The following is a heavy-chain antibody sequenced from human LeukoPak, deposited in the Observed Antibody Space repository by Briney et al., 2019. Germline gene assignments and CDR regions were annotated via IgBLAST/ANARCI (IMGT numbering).Heavy chain of an antibody. J-gene: IGHJ6*03. D-gene: IGHD5-12*01. Sequence: GESLKISCKGSGYSFTSYWIGWVRQIPGKGLEWMGIIYPGDSDTRYSPSFQGQVTISADKSISTAYLQWSSLKASDTAMYYCATSGDIVATKGGYYYMDVWGKGTTVTVSS. V-gene: IGHV5-51*01. CDR2: IYPGDSDT. CDR1: GYSFTSYW. CDR3: ATSGDIVATKGGYYYMDV.